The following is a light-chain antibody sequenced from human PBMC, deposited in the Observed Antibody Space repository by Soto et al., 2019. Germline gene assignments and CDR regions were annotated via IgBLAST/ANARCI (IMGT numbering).Light chain of an antibody. Sequence: DIQMTQSPSTLSASVGDRVTITCRASQSISSWLAWYQQKPGKAPKLLIYKASSLESGVPSRFSGSGSGTEFTLTISSLQPDDFATYYCQQYNNYLWTFGQGTKVKI. CDR1: QSISSW. CDR2: KAS. J-gene: IGKJ1*01. CDR3: QQYNNYLWT. V-gene: IGKV1-5*03.